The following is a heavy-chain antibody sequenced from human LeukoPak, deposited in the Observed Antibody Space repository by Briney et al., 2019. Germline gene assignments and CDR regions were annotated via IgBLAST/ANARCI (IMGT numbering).Heavy chain of an antibody. CDR2: INHSGST. V-gene: IGHV4-34*01. D-gene: IGHD3/OR15-3a*01. CDR3: ARGWTSVY. Sequence: SETLSLTCAVYGGSFSGYYWSWIRQPPGKGLEWIGEINHSGSTNYNPSLKSRVTISVDTSKNQFSLKLSSVTAADTAVYYCARGWTSVYWGQGTLVTVSS. CDR1: GGSFSGYY. J-gene: IGHJ4*02.